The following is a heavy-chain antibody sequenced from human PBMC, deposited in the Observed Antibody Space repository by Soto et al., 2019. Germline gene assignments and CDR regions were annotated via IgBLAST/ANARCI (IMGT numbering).Heavy chain of an antibody. CDR2: ISYDGSKK. D-gene: IGHD3-10*01. V-gene: IGHV3-30-3*01. J-gene: IGHJ4*02. CDR1: GFTFSTFH. CDR3: AKGHAFGSGTYCDY. Sequence: GGSLRLSCAASGFTFSTFHMHWVRQAPGKGLEWVAVISYDGSKKYYADSVKGRFTVSRDNSKNSLYLQMNSLRAEDTALYYCAKGHAFGSGTYCDYWGQGTLVTVSS.